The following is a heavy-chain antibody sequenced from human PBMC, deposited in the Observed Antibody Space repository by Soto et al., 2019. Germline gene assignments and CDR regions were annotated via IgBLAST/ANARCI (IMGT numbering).Heavy chain of an antibody. CDR2: IYHSGST. D-gene: IGHD3-16*01. J-gene: IGHJ6*02. V-gene: IGHV4-38-2*02. Sequence: SETLSLTCAVSGYSISSGYYWGWIRQPPGKGLEWIGSIYHSGSTYYNPSLKSRVTISVDTSKNQFSLKLSSVTAADTAVYYCARDGLIPWHTGNDVSGQGPTVTVSS. CDR3: ARDGLIPWHTGNDV. CDR1: GYSISSGYY.